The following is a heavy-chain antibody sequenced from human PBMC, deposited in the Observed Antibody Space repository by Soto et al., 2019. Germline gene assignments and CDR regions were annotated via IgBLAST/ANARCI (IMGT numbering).Heavy chain of an antibody. CDR2: IYFSGTT. Sequence: PSETLSLTCTVSGGSISSSSFYWGWVRQPPGKGLEWIGNIYFSGTTYYNPSLKGRLTISVGTSKNQFSLKLSSVTAADTAVYYCVRLISGTGYCVPTDFYFHYWDQESLLTVSS. V-gene: IGHV4-39*01. D-gene: IGHD3-9*01. J-gene: IGHJ4*01. CDR1: GGSISSSSFY. CDR3: VRLISGTGYCVPTDFYFHY.